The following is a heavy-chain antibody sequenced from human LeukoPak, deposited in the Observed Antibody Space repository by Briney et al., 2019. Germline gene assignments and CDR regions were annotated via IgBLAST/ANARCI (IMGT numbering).Heavy chain of an antibody. CDR1: GYTFTGYY. Sequence: ASVKVSCKASGYTFTGYYMHWVRQAPGQGLEWMGWINPNSGGTNYAQKFQGRVTMTRDTSISTAYMELSRLRSDDAAVYYCARDFGLYSSGAFDIWGQGTMVTVSS. J-gene: IGHJ3*02. CDR2: INPNSGGT. D-gene: IGHD6-25*01. CDR3: ARDFGLYSSGAFDI. V-gene: IGHV1-2*02.